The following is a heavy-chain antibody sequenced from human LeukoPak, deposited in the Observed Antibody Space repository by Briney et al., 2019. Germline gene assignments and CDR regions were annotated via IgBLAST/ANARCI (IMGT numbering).Heavy chain of an antibody. J-gene: IGHJ4*02. CDR3: VREYCGGDCYTDF. V-gene: IGHV3-74*01. Sequence: GGSLRLSCAASGFTFSLYWMHWVRQTPGKGLVWGSRLNSDGSITTYADSVKGRFTISRDNAKNTLYLQMNSLRAEDTALYYCVREYCGGDCYTDFWGQGNLVTVSS. CDR2: LNSDGSIT. D-gene: IGHD2-21*02. CDR1: GFTFSLYW.